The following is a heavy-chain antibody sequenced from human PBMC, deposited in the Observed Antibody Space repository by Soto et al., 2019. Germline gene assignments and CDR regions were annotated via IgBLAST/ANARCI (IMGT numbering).Heavy chain of an antibody. Sequence: GASVKVSCKASGYTFTSYGISWVRQAPGQGLEWMGWISAYNGNTNYAQKLQGRVTMTTDTSTSTAYMELRSLRSDDTAVYYRARDLRPTQAVAPNWFDPWGQGTLVTVSS. J-gene: IGHJ5*02. V-gene: IGHV1-18*01. D-gene: IGHD6-19*01. CDR2: ISAYNGNT. CDR1: GYTFTSYG. CDR3: ARDLRPTQAVAPNWFDP.